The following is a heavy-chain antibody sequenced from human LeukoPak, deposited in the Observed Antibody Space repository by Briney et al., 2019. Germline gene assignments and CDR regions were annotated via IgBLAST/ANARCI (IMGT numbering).Heavy chain of an antibody. D-gene: IGHD3/OR15-3a*01. V-gene: IGHV4-39*07. CDR3: ARVIGPGWFDP. Sequence: SETLSLTCTVSGGSISSSSYYWGWIRQPPGKGLEWIGYIYHSGSTYYNPSLKSRVTISVDRSKNQFSLKLSSVTAADTAVYYCARVIGPGWFDPWGQGTLVTVSS. CDR2: IYHSGST. J-gene: IGHJ5*02. CDR1: GGSISSSSYY.